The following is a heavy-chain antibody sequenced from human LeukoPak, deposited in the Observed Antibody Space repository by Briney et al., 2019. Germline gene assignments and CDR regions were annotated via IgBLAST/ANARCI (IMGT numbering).Heavy chain of an antibody. D-gene: IGHD2-2*01. CDR2: IRYDGSNK. Sequence: GGSLRLSCAASGFTFSSYGMHWVRQAPGKGLEWVAFIRYDGSNKYYADSVKGRFTISRDNSKNTLYLQMNSLRAEDTAVYYCAKGALIVVVPAAHMDVWGKGTTVTVSS. CDR1: GFTFSSYG. CDR3: AKGALIVVVPAAHMDV. J-gene: IGHJ6*03. V-gene: IGHV3-30*02.